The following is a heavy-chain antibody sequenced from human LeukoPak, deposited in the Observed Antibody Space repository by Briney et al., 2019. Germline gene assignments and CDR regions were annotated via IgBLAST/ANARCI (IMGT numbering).Heavy chain of an antibody. J-gene: IGHJ5*02. D-gene: IGHD6-13*01. V-gene: IGHV4-59*08. CDR3: ARTSTSWS. Sequence: SETLSLTCTVSGGSISSYYWSWIRQPPGKGLEWIGYIYYSGTTNYNPSLKSRVTISVDTSKNQFSLKLSSVTAADTAVYYCARTSTSWSWGQGILVTVSS. CDR2: IYYSGTT. CDR1: GGSISSYY.